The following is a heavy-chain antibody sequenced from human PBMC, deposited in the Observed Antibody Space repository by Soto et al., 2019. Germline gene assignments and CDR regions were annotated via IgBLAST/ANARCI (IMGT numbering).Heavy chain of an antibody. CDR3: ARGRSLTSSYGMDV. V-gene: IGHV3-7*04. CDR1: GFTFSSYW. D-gene: IGHD3-10*01. J-gene: IGHJ6*02. Sequence: PGGSLRLSCAASGFTFSSYWMSWVRQAPEKGLEWVANIKEDGSEKYYVDSVKGRFTISRDNAKNSLYLQMNSLRAEDTAVYYCARGRSLTSSYGMDVWGQGTTVTVSS. CDR2: IKEDGSEK.